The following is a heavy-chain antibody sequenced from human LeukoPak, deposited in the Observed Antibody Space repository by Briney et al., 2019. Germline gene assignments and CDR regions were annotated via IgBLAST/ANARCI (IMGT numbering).Heavy chain of an antibody. D-gene: IGHD2-2*02. Sequence: PSQTLSLTCTVSGGSTSSGSYYWSWIRQPAGKGLEWIGRIYTSGSTNYNPSLKSRVTISVDTSKNQFSLKLSSVTAADTAVYYCARDREVVPAAINWFDPWGQGPLVTVSS. CDR2: IYTSGST. J-gene: IGHJ5*02. CDR1: GGSTSSGSYY. V-gene: IGHV4-61*02. CDR3: ARDREVVPAAINWFDP.